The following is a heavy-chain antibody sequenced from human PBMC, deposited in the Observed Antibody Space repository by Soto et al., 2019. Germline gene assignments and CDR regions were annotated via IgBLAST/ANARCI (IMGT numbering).Heavy chain of an antibody. CDR2: ISSSGSTI. D-gene: IGHD5-18*01. CDR3: ARDDGGLWSLDAFDI. J-gene: IGHJ3*02. V-gene: IGHV3-48*03. Sequence: PGGSLRLSCAASGFTFSSYEMNWVRQAPGKGLEWVSYISSSGSTIYYADSVKGRFTISRDNAKNSLYLQMNSLRAEDTAVYYCARDDGGLWSLDAFDIWGQGTMVTVSS. CDR1: GFTFSSYE.